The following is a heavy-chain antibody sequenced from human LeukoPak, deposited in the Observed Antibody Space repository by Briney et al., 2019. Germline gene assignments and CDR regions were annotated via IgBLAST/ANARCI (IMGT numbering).Heavy chain of an antibody. V-gene: IGHV1-2*02. Sequence: GASVKVSCKASGYTFTGYYMHWVRQAPGQGLEWMGWINPNSGGTNYAQKFQGRVTMTRDTSISTAYMELSRLRSDDTAVYYCARYRIATSGVRGVIINSDWFDPWGQGTLVTVSS. CDR1: GYTFTGYY. D-gene: IGHD3-10*01. CDR3: ARYRIATSGVRGVIINSDWFDP. J-gene: IGHJ5*02. CDR2: INPNSGGT.